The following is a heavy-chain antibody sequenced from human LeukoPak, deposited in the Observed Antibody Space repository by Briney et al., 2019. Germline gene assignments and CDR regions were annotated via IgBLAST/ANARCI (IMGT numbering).Heavy chain of an antibody. CDR3: ARKNYYDTSGRFDC. V-gene: IGHV1-2*02. CDR2: INPNSGDT. Sequence: ASVKVSCTASGYTFTGYYLHWVRQAPGQGLEWMGWINPNSGDTKYAQMFQGRVTMTRDTSISTAYMEVRSDDTAVYYCARKNYYDTSGRFDCWGQGTLVTVSS. J-gene: IGHJ4*02. D-gene: IGHD3-22*01. CDR1: GYTFTGYY.